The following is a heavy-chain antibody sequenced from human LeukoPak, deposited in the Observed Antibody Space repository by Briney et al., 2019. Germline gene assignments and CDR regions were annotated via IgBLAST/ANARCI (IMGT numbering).Heavy chain of an antibody. J-gene: IGHJ4*02. V-gene: IGHV4-59*01. CDR2: IYYSGST. CDR3: ARDRVYYDSSGYDY. D-gene: IGHD3-22*01. Sequence: SETLSLTCTVSGGSISSYYWSWIRQTPGKGLEWIGYIYYSGSTNYNPSLKSRVTISVDTSKNQFSLKLSSVTAADTAVYYCARDRVYYDSSGYDYWGQGTLVTVSS. CDR1: GGSISSYY.